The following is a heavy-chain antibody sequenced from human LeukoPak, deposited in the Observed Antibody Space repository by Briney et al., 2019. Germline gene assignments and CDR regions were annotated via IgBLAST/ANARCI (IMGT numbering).Heavy chain of an antibody. D-gene: IGHD4-23*01. CDR1: GFTFSSYG. J-gene: IGHJ6*02. CDR3: ARVQPPPTVVTPRYYYYGMDV. V-gene: IGHV3-30*03. Sequence: GGSLRLSCAASGFTFSSYGMHWVRQAPGKGLEWVAVISYDGSNKYYADSVKGRFTISRDNSKNTLYLQMNSLRAEDTAVYYCARVQPPPTVVTPRYYYYGMDVWGQGTTVTVSS. CDR2: ISYDGSNK.